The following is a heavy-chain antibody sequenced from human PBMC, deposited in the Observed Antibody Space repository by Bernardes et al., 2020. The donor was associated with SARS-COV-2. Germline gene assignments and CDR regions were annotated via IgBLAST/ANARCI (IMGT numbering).Heavy chain of an antibody. CDR1: GFTFSNYD. CDR2: IGTSGDS. V-gene: IGHV3-13*01. J-gene: IGHJ6*02. D-gene: IGHD3-3*01. CDR3: ARGKTIFGVVMTDYGMDV. Sequence: GGSLRLSCAASGFTFSNYDMHWVRQAPGKGLEWVSSIGTSGDSYYAVSVKGRFTDSRENAKNSVYLQMNSLTVGETAVYFCARGKTIFGVVMTDYGMDVWGQGTTVTVSS.